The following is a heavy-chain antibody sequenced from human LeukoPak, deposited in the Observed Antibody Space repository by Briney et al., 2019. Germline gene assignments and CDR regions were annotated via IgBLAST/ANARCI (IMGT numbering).Heavy chain of an antibody. V-gene: IGHV3-21*01. Sequence: PGGSLRLSCVASGFTFSIYSMNWVRQAPGKGLEWVSSISSSSSYIYYADSVNGRFTISRDNAKTSLYLQLDSLRAEDTAVYYCARGGYCSGGSCYGGGGGYWGQGTLVTVSS. CDR3: ARGGYCSGGSCYGGGGGY. CDR1: GFTFSIYS. CDR2: ISSSSSYI. D-gene: IGHD2-15*01. J-gene: IGHJ4*02.